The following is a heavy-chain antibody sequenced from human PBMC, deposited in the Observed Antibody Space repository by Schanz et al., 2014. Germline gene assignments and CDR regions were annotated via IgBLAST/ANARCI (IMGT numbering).Heavy chain of an antibody. V-gene: IGHV1-18*04. J-gene: IGHJ4*02. D-gene: IGHD3-9*01. CDR2: ISPFNKNT. CDR1: GYTFTGYG. CDR3: ARVPSYYDILTGYLVFDY. Sequence: QVQVIQSGPEVKKPGASVKVSCKASGYTFTGYGTSWVRQAPGQGLEWVGWISPFNKNTSYAQKFQGRVTMTRDTSTATAYMELRSLRSDDTAVYYCARVPSYYDILTGYLVFDYWGQGTLITVSS.